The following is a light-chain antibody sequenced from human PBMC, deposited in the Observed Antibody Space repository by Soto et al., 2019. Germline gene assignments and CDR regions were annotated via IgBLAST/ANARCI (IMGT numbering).Light chain of an antibody. CDR1: QSLRTS. V-gene: IGKV3-11*01. Sequence: EILLTQSPASLSLSPGERATLSCRASQSLRTSLAWYQQKPGQPPRLLIYNSSTRATGIPARFSGSGSGTDFTLTISSLEPEDVAVYYCQQRSNWPSFTFGPGTKVHIK. CDR2: NSS. J-gene: IGKJ3*01. CDR3: QQRSNWPSFT.